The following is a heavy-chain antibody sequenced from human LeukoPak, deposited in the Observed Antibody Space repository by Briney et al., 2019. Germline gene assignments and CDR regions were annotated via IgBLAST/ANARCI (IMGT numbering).Heavy chain of an antibody. J-gene: IGHJ4*02. D-gene: IGHD3-10*01. CDR1: GFTFSSYA. CDR2: ISYDGSNK. V-gene: IGHV3-30*04. CDR3: ARGGSVRGVIIPTLDY. Sequence: GGSLRLSCAASGFTFSSYAMHWVRQAPGKGLEWVAVISYDGSNKYYADSVKGRFTISRDNSKNTLYLQMNSLRAEDTAVYYCARGGSVRGVIIPTLDYWGQGTLVTVSS.